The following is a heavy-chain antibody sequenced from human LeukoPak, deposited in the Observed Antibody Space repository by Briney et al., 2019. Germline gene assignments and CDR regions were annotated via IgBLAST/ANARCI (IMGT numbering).Heavy chain of an antibody. Sequence: PSETLSLTCTVPGGSISSYYWSWIRQPPGKGLEWIGYIYYSGSTNYNPSLTSRVTISVDTSKNQFSLKLSSVTAADTAVYYCAAGGSSGWYFGDDAFDIWGQGTMVTVSS. J-gene: IGHJ3*02. CDR3: AAGGSSGWYFGDDAFDI. CDR1: GGSISSYY. D-gene: IGHD6-19*01. CDR2: IYYSGST. V-gene: IGHV4-59*01.